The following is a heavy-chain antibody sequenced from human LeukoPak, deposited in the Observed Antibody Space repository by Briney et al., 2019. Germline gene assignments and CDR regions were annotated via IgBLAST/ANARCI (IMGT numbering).Heavy chain of an antibody. CDR1: GFTFSNAW. D-gene: IGHD3-22*01. J-gene: IGHJ4*02. CDR2: IKSKTDGGTT. CDR3: TTKITMIVVVITTIDY. Sequence: GGSLRLSCAASGFTFSNAWMSWVRQAPGKGLEWVGRIKSKTDGGTTDYAAPVKGRFTISRDDSKNTLYLQMNSLKTEDTAVHYCTTKITMIVVVITTIDYWGQGTLVTVSS. V-gene: IGHV3-15*01.